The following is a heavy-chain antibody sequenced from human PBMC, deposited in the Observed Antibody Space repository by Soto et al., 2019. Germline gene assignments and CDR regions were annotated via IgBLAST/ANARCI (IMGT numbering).Heavy chain of an antibody. CDR3: VSGPRYSNYFIVDYYGMDV. V-gene: IGHV3-21*01. J-gene: IGHJ6*01. Sequence: LRLSFAASGFTFSSYSMNLVRQAPGKCLEWVSSISSISSYIYYADSVKGRFTISRDNAKNSLYLQMNSLRAEDTAVYYCVSGPRYSNYFIVDYYGMDVWGQGTTVNVSS. D-gene: IGHD4-4*01. CDR1: GFTFSSYS. CDR2: ISSISSYI.